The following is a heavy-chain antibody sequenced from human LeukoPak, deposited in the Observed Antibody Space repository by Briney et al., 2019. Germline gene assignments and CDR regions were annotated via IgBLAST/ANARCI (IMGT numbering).Heavy chain of an antibody. CDR1: GGSISSYY. V-gene: IGHV4-59*01. CDR2: IYYSGST. D-gene: IGHD2-21*01. CDR3: ARGGGVNYYYYYMDV. Sequence: SETLSLTCTVSGGSISSYYWSWIRQPPGKGLEWIGYIYYSGSTNYNPSLKSRVTISVDTSKNQFSLKLSSVTAADTAVYYCARGGGVNYYYYYMDVWGKGTTVTISS. J-gene: IGHJ6*03.